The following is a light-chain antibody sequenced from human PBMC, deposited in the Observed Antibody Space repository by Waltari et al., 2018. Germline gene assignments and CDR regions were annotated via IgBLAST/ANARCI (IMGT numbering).Light chain of an antibody. CDR2: GAS. J-gene: IGKJ1*01. V-gene: IGKV3-20*01. CDR3: HQYGTSPRT. Sequence: EVVFTQSPVTLSLSPGERATLSCRASQSVSSTYLAWYQKKAGLPPRLLIFGASIRATGIPDRFSGSGSGTEFTLTIDRLEPEDSAVYYCHQYGTSPRTFGQGTKVEIK. CDR1: QSVSSTY.